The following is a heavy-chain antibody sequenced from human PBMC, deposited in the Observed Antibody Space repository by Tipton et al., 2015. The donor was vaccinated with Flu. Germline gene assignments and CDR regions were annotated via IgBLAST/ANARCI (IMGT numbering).Heavy chain of an antibody. J-gene: IGHJ4*02. V-gene: IGHV4-39*07. CDR3: ASTSNYGRTIEPNFDY. Sequence: LRLSCTVSSGSISSSNYFCAWIRQPPGKGLELIGSIYPSGNTYYNPSLKSRVIISVDTSKNQFSLKMSFVTAADTAVYYCASTSNYGRTIEPNFDYWGQGTLVTVSS. CDR2: IYPSGNT. CDR1: SGSISSSNYF. D-gene: IGHD3-10*01.